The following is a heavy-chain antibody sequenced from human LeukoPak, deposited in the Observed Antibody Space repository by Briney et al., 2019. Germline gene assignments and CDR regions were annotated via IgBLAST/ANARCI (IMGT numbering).Heavy chain of an antibody. CDR2: ISSSSNTI. CDR1: GFTFSSYR. D-gene: IGHD3-10*01. Sequence: GGSLRLSCAASGFTFSSYRMNWVRQAPGKGLEWVSYISSSSNTIYYADSVKGRFTISRDNAKNSLYLQMNSLRAEDTAVYYCARGVNYHGSGSYLRDWFDPWSQGTLVTVSS. V-gene: IGHV3-48*01. J-gene: IGHJ5*02. CDR3: ARGVNYHGSGSYLRDWFDP.